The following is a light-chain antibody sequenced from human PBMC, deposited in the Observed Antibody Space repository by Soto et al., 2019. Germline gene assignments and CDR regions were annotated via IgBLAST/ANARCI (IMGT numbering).Light chain of an antibody. CDR1: QGISSW. Sequence: DIQMTQSPSSVSASVGDRVTITCRASQGISSWLAWYQQKPGKAPKLLIYAASSLQNGVPSSFISSGACTDFTLTISSLQHDDFSTYYCRQANSFPLLTFGGGTKVEFK. V-gene: IGKV1-12*01. CDR3: RQANSFPLLT. CDR2: AAS. J-gene: IGKJ4*01.